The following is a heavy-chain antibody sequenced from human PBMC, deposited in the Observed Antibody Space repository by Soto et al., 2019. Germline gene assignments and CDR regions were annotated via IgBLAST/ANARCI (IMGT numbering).Heavy chain of an antibody. V-gene: IGHV1-8*01. J-gene: IGHJ6*02. CDR1: GYTFTSYD. CDR2: MNPNSGNT. D-gene: IGHD2-15*01. CDR3: ARGGVAATPYYYYYGMDV. Sequence: QVQLVQSGAEVKKPGASVKVSCKASGYTFTSYDINWVRQANGQGLEWMGWMNPNSGNTGYAQKFQGRVTMTRNTSISTAYMELSSLRSEDTAVYYCARGGVAATPYYYYYGMDVWGQGTTVTVSS.